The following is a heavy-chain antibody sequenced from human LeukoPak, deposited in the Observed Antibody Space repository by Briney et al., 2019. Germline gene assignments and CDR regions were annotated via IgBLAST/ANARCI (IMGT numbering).Heavy chain of an antibody. J-gene: IGHJ4*02. CDR3: ARFSNDHGVKFDY. V-gene: IGHV4-59*06. D-gene: IGHD2-8*01. Sequence: SETLSLTCTVSGGSISSYYWSWVRQHPEKGLERIGYIYYSGTAYYNPSLKSRVTMSVDTSKNQFSLKLDSVTAADTAVYYCARFSNDHGVKFDYWGQGTLVTVSS. CDR1: GGSISSYY. CDR2: IYYSGTA.